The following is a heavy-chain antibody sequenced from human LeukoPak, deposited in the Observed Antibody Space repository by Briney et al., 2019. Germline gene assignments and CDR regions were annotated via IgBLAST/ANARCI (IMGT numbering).Heavy chain of an antibody. CDR1: GFTVSSNY. CDR3: ARAPEYYDILTSYEAYYYGMDV. D-gene: IGHD3-9*01. Sequence: PGGSLRLSCAASGFTVSSNYMSWVRQAPGKGLEWVSVIYSGGSTYYADSVKGRFTISRDNSKNTLYLQMNSLRAEDTAVYYCARAPEYYDILTSYEAYYYGMDVWGQGTTVTVSS. J-gene: IGHJ6*02. V-gene: IGHV3-53*01. CDR2: IYSGGST.